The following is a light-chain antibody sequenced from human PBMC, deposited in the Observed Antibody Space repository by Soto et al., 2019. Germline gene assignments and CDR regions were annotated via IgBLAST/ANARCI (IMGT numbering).Light chain of an antibody. CDR2: WAS. CDR3: QQYYGTPYT. Sequence: DIVMTQSPDSLAVSLGERATINCKSGQSVLYSSNNKNYLAWYQQKPGQPPKLRIYWASTRESGVPDRFSGSGSGTDFTLTISSLQAEDVAVYYCQQYYGTPYTFGQGTKLEIK. V-gene: IGKV4-1*01. J-gene: IGKJ2*01. CDR1: QSVLYSSNNKNY.